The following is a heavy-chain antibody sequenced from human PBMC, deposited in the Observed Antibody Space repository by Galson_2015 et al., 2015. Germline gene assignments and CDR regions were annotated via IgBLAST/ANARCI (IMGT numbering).Heavy chain of an antibody. V-gene: IGHV3-49*03. J-gene: IGHJ4*02. CDR3: AREPTYNSGYGHTDY. D-gene: IGHD3-9*01. CDR1: GFTFGDYA. CDR2: IRSETCGGGA. Sequence: SLRLSCATSGFTFGDYAMSWFRQAPGKGPEWVGSIRSETCGGGAQHAASLKGRFTISRDDSKNTVYLQMSSLRTEDTAVYFCAREPTYNSGYGHTDYWGQGTLVTV.